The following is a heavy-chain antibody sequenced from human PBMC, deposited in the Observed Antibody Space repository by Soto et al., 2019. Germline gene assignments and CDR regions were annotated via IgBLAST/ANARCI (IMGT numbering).Heavy chain of an antibody. CDR1: GYTFTSYD. CDR3: ARVIAAAVDFDY. Sequence: EASVKVSCKASGYTFTSYDINWVRQATGQGLEWMGWMHPNSGDTGYAQKFQGRVTMTRNTSINTAYMELSSLRSDDTAVYYCARVIAAAVDFDYWGQGTLVTVSS. J-gene: IGHJ4*02. CDR2: MHPNSGDT. D-gene: IGHD6-13*01. V-gene: IGHV1-8*01.